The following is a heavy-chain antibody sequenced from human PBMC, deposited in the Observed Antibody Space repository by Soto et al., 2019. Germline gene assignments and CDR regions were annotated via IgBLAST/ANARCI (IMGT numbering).Heavy chain of an antibody. CDR3: ARGGYSYGLDY. CDR2: IYHSGST. J-gene: IGHJ4*02. CDR1: GGSISSGGYS. Sequence: SETLSLTCAVSGGSISSGGYSWSWIRQPPGKGLEWIGYIYHSGSTYYNPSLKSRVTISVDRSKNQFSLKLSSVTAADTAVYYCARGGYSYGLDYWGQGTLVTVSS. D-gene: IGHD5-18*01. V-gene: IGHV4-30-2*01.